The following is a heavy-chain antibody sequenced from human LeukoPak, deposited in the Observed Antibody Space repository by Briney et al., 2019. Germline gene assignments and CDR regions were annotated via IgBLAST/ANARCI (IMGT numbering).Heavy chain of an antibody. CDR1: GGSISSGVYY. CDR2: IYYSGST. J-gene: IGHJ4*02. CDR3: ARGCDSSGYYSCDY. Sequence: SETLSLTCTVSGGSISSGVYYWSWIRQHPGKGLEWIGYIYYSGSTYYNPSLKSRVTISVDTSKNQFSLKLSSVTAADTAVYYCARGCDSSGYYSCDYWGQGTLVTVSS. V-gene: IGHV4-31*03. D-gene: IGHD3-22*01.